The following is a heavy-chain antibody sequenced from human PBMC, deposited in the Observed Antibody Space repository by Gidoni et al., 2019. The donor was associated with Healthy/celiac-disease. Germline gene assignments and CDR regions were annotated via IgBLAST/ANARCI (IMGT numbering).Heavy chain of an antibody. V-gene: IGHV3-9*01. CDR3: AKDSGTGTVGSDYMDV. Sequence: EVQLVESGGGLVQPGRSLRLSCAASGFTFDDYAMHWVRQAPGKGLEWVSGISWNSGSIGYADSVKGRFTISRDNAKNSLYLQMNSLRAEDTALYYCAKDSGTGTVGSDYMDVWGKGTTVTVSS. J-gene: IGHJ6*03. CDR1: GFTFDDYA. CDR2: ISWNSGSI. D-gene: IGHD1-1*01.